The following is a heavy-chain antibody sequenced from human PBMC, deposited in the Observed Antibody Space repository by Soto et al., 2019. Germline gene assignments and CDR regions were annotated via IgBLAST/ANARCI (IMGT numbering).Heavy chain of an antibody. J-gene: IGHJ4*02. Sequence: QVQLVQSGAEEKKPGASVKVSCKASGYTFTSYAMHWVRQAPGQRLEWMGWINAGNGNTKYSQKFQVRVTITRDVSARTAQMKLSSLRAEDTAVYYCARMLVGAPPVDYWGQGTLVTVSS. D-gene: IGHD1-26*01. CDR1: GYTFTSYA. V-gene: IGHV1-3*05. CDR2: INAGNGNT. CDR3: ARMLVGAPPVDY.